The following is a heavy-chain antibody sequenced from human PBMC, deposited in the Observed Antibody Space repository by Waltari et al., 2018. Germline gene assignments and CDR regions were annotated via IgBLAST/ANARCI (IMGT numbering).Heavy chain of an antibody. CDR3: ARDRSSEFYYGMDV. V-gene: IGHV3-33*08. D-gene: IGHD3-10*01. J-gene: IGHJ6*02. Sequence: QEQLVESGGGVVQPGRSLRLSFAASGFRFNNSTLNWVRQAPGKGPEWVAVIWFDGSIKYYGDSVKGRFTISRDNSRNTLYLQMNSLRVDDTAVYYCARDRSSEFYYGMDVWGQGTTVTVSS. CDR2: IWFDGSIK. CDR1: GFRFNNST.